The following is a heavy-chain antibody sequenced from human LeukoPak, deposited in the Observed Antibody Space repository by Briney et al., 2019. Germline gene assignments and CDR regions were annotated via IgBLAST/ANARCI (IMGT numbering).Heavy chain of an antibody. Sequence: KPGRCLRLSCAASGFTFSDYYMSWIRQAPGKWLGWVSYISSSGSSIYYADSVKGRFTISRDNAKKSLYLQMNSLRTEDTAMYYCARDPWGARSSLDYWGQGTLVTVSS. D-gene: IGHD1-26*01. J-gene: IGHJ4*02. CDR1: GFTFSDYY. V-gene: IGHV3-11*04. CDR2: ISSSGSSI. CDR3: ARDPWGARSSLDY.